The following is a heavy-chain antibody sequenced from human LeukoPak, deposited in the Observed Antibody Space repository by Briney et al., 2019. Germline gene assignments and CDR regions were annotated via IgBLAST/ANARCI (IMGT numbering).Heavy chain of an antibody. CDR1: GFTFSGSA. CDR2: IRSKANSYAT. Sequence: GGSLRLSCAASGFTFSGSAMHWVRQASGKGLEWVGRIRSKANSYATAYAASVKGRFTISRDDSKNTAYLQMNSLKTEDTAVYYCAKNPFYDYVWGSYSDYWGQGTLVTVSS. CDR3: AKNPFYDYVWGSYSDY. J-gene: IGHJ4*02. D-gene: IGHD3-16*01. V-gene: IGHV3-73*01.